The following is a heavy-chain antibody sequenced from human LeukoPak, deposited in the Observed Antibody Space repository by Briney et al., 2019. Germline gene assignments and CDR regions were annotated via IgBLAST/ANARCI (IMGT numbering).Heavy chain of an antibody. D-gene: IGHD3-22*01. CDR1: GGSISSYY. CDR2: IYYSGST. Sequence: SETLSLTCTVSGGSISSYYWSWIRQPPGKGLEWIGYIYYSGSTNYNPSPKSRVTISVDTSKNQFSLKLSSVTAADTAVYYCARSRYYYDSSGSYYFDYWGQGTLVTVSS. V-gene: IGHV4-59*01. CDR3: ARSRYYYDSSGSYYFDY. J-gene: IGHJ4*02.